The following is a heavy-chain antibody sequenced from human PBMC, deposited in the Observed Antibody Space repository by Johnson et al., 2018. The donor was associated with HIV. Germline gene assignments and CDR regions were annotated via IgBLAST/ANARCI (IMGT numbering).Heavy chain of an antibody. J-gene: IGHJ3*01. CDR3: ARDPHYYDYAAFDL. Sequence: EQLVESGGGLVQPGGSLRLSCVASGFIVSSNYMSWVRQAPGKGLEWVSVIYSGGSTYYADSVKGRFTISRDNSKNTLYLQINSLRAEDTAVYYCARDPHYYDYAAFDLWGQGTTVTVSS. CDR1: GFIVSSNY. D-gene: IGHD3-22*01. V-gene: IGHV3-66*01. CDR2: IYSGGST.